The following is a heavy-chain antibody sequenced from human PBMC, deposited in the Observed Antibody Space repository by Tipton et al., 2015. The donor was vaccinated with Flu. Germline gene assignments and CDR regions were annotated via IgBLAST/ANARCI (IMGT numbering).Heavy chain of an antibody. CDR1: GGSISSYY. CDR3: ARLSSNWYHQLDN. D-gene: IGHD6-13*01. V-gene: IGHV4-4*07. J-gene: IGHJ4*02. CDR2: IYSSGST. Sequence: TLSLTCTVSGGSISSYYWSWIRQPAGKGLEWFGRIYSSGSTNYNPSLKGRVTMSVDTSKNQFSLKLSSVTAADTAVYYCARLSSNWYHQLDNWGQGTLVIVSS.